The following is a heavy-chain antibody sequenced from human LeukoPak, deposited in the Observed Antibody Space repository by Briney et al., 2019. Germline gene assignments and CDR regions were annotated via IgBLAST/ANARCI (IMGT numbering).Heavy chain of an antibody. CDR2: INWNGGST. V-gene: IGHV3-20*04. CDR1: GFTFDDHG. CDR3: ARDPPEVAFDI. Sequence: GGSLRLSCAASGFTFDDHGMGWVRQAPGKGLEWVSGINWNGGSTGYADSVKGRFTISRDNAKNSLYLQMNSLRAEDTALYYCARDPPEVAFDIWGQGAMVTVSS. J-gene: IGHJ3*02.